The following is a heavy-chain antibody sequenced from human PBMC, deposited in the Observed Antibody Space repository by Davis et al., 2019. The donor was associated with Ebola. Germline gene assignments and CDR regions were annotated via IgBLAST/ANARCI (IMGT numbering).Heavy chain of an antibody. J-gene: IGHJ4*02. CDR1: GGSLSDYY. Sequence: PSETLSLTCAVYGGSLSDYYWSWIRKPPGKGLEWIGFFHYNGNTYYNPSLNSRVTISIDRSKSQLSLKLTSVTAADTAVYYCAREAGQLGMFFWGPGTLVTVSS. V-gene: IGHV4-34*01. D-gene: IGHD7-27*01. CDR3: AREAGQLGMFF. CDR2: FHYNGNT.